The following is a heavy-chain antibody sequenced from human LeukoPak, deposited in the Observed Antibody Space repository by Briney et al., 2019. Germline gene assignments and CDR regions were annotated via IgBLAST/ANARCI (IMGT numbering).Heavy chain of an antibody. V-gene: IGHV3-53*01. Sequence: GGSLRLSCAASGFIVSSNFVTWVRQAPGKGLEWVSVIYSGGNTYYADSVKGRFTISRDNSKNTMYLQMNMLRVEDTAVYFCARDLVWGQGTLVTVSS. J-gene: IGHJ4*02. CDR3: ARDLV. CDR1: GFIVSSNF. CDR2: IYSGGNT.